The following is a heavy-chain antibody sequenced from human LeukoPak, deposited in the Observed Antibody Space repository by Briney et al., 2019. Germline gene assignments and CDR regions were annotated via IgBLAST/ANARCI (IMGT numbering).Heavy chain of an antibody. CDR2: IWYDGSNK. CDR1: GFTFSSYG. D-gene: IGHD3-22*01. CDR3: ARDQSSYYYDSSGYYPPYYFDY. V-gene: IGHV3-33*01. Sequence: PGGSLRLSCAASGFTFSSYGMHWVRQAPGKGLEWVAVIWYDGSNKYYADSVKGRFTISRDNSKNTLYLQMNSLRAEDTAVYYCARDQSSYYYDSSGYYPPYYFDYWGQGTLVTVSS. J-gene: IGHJ4*02.